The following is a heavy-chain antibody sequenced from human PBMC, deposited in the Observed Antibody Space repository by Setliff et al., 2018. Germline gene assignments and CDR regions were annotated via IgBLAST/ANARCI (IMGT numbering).Heavy chain of an antibody. J-gene: IGHJ5*02. V-gene: IGHV3-23*01. CDR2: IGGGDGTT. Sequence: GESLKISCAASGFTFSNSAMSWVRQAPGKGLEWVSDIGGGDGTTYYADSVKGRFTISRDNSKNTLYLKMNSLRAEDTAVYYCAKLPSGYPYNWFDPWGQGTLVTVSS. D-gene: IGHD3-22*01. CDR1: GFTFSNSA. CDR3: AKLPSGYPYNWFDP.